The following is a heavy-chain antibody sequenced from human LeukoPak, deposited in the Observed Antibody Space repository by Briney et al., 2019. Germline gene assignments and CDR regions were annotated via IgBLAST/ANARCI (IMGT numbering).Heavy chain of an antibody. D-gene: IGHD2-21*01. CDR2: IKQDGSEK. V-gene: IGHV3-7*03. CDR3: AKAPVTTCSGAYCYPFDY. J-gene: IGHJ4*02. CDR1: GFTLSSYW. Sequence: GGSLKLSCAASGFTLSSYWMTWVRQAPGKGLEWVANIKQDGSEKYYVDSVKGRFTISRDSSKNTLYLQMNRLRAEDAAVYYCAKAPVTTCSGAYCYPFDYWGQGTLVTVSS.